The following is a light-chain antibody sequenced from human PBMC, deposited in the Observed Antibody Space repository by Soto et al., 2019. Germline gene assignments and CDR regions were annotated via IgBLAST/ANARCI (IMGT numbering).Light chain of an antibody. V-gene: IGKV3-11*01. CDR2: GAS. CDR1: QGISSY. CDR3: QQRVNWPPT. J-gene: IGKJ2*01. Sequence: EIVLTQSPATLSLSPGERATLSCRASQGISSYLTWYQQKPGQAPRLLIYGASNRATGIPARFSGSGSGTDFTLTISSLELEDFAVYYCQQRVNWPPTFGQGTKLEIK.